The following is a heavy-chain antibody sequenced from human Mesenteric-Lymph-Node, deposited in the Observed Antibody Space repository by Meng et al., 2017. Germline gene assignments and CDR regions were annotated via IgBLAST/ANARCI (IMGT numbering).Heavy chain of an antibody. Sequence: GESLKISCAASGFTFDDYGMSWVRQAPGKGLEWVSGINWNGGSTGYADSVKGRSTISRDNAKNSLYLQMYSLRAEDTALYYCARVKQLDSSGWYYFEYWGQGTQVT. D-gene: IGHD6-19*01. CDR2: INWNGGST. J-gene: IGHJ4*01. V-gene: IGHV3-20*04. CDR1: GFTFDDYG. CDR3: ARVKQLDSSGWYYFEY.